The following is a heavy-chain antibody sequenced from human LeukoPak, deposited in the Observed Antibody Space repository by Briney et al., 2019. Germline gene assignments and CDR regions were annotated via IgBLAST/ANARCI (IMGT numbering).Heavy chain of an antibody. CDR2: IKQDGSEK. J-gene: IGHJ4*02. CDR3: VNGYYTLDY. D-gene: IGHD3-22*01. Sequence: PGGSLRLSCAASGFTFSSYWMSWVRQAPGKGLEWVANIKQDGSEKYYVDSVKGRLTISRDNAKNSLYLQMNSLRAEDTAVYYCVNGYYTLDYWGQGTLVTVSS. V-gene: IGHV3-7*01. CDR1: GFTFSSYW.